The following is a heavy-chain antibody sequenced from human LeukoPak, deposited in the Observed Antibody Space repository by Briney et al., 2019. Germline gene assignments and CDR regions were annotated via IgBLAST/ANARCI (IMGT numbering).Heavy chain of an antibody. CDR3: ARFIQWLDSPDY. CDR1: GGTFNNYA. J-gene: IGHJ4*02. Sequence: SVKVSCKASGGTFNNYAFNWVRQAPGQGLEWMGGITPIFGTANYAQKFQGRVTITADESTSTAYMELSSLRSDDTAVYYCARFIQWLDSPDYWGQGTLVTVSS. D-gene: IGHD6-19*01. V-gene: IGHV1-69*13. CDR2: ITPIFGTA.